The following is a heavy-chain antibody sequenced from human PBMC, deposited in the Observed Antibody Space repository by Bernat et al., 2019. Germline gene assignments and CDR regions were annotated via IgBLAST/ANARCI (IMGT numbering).Heavy chain of an antibody. CDR3: ARVLVMPSYYDFCRGCYQGGYYSIYG. CDR1: GFTFSSYW. J-gene: IGHJ6*04. Sequence: EVQLVESGGGLVQPGGSLRLSCAASGFTFSSYWMHWVRQAPGKGLVWVSRINSDGSSTSYADSVKGRFTISRDNAKNTLYLQMNSLRAEDTAVYYCARVLVMPSYYDFCRGCYQGGYYSIYGWSKGTKVTVS. D-gene: IGHD3-3*01. V-gene: IGHV3-74*01. CDR2: INSDGSST.